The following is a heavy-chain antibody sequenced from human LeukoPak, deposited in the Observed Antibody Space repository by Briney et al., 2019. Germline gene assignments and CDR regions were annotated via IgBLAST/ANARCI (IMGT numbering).Heavy chain of an antibody. CDR3: ASHGIAAAGTDY. CDR2: IYYSGST. J-gene: IGHJ4*02. CDR1: GGSISSSSYY. D-gene: IGHD6-13*01. V-gene: IGHV4-39*01. Sequence: SETLSLTCTVSGGSISSSSYYWGWIRQPPGKGLEWIGSIYYSGSTYYNPSLKSRVTISVDTSKNQFSLKLSSVTAADTAVYYWASHGIAAAGTDYWGQGTLVTVSS.